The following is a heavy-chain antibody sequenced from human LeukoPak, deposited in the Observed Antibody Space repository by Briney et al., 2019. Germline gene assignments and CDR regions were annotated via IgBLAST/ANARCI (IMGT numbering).Heavy chain of an antibody. J-gene: IGHJ5*02. Sequence: SETLSLTCTVSGGSISSGGYYWSWIRQPPGKGLEWIGYIYHSGSTYYNPSLKSRVTISVDRSKNQFSLKLNSVTAADTAVYYCARDHYYDSSGSPGGWFDPWGQGTLVTVSS. V-gene: IGHV4-30-2*01. CDR1: GGSISSGGYY. CDR2: IYHSGST. CDR3: ARDHYYDSSGSPGGWFDP. D-gene: IGHD3-22*01.